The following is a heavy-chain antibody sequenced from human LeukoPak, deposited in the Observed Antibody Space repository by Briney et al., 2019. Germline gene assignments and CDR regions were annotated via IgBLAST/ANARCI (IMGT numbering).Heavy chain of an antibody. Sequence: SETLSLTCTVSGGSISSYYWSWIRQPPGKGLEWIGYIYYSGSTNYNPSLKSRVTISVDTSKNQFSLKLSSVTAADTAVYYCARERQLGWFDPWGQGTLVTVSS. D-gene: IGHD6-6*01. J-gene: IGHJ5*02. CDR2: IYYSGST. V-gene: IGHV4-59*01. CDR1: GGSISSYY. CDR3: ARERQLGWFDP.